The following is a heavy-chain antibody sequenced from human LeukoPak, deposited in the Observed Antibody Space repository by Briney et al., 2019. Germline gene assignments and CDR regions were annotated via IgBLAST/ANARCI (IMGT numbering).Heavy chain of an antibody. CDR2: IIPILGIA. CDR1: GGTFSSYT. CDR3: ARDGPGDAFDI. V-gene: IGHV1-69*04. D-gene: IGHD3-10*01. J-gene: IGHJ3*02. Sequence: SVKVSCTASGGTFSSYTISWVRQAPGQGLEWMGRIIPILGIANYAQKFQGRVTITADKSTSTAYMELSSLRSEDTAVYYCARDGPGDAFDIWGQGTMVTVSS.